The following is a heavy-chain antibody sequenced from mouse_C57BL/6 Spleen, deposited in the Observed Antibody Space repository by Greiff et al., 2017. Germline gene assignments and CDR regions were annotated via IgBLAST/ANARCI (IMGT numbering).Heavy chain of an antibody. V-gene: IGHV5-4*01. J-gene: IGHJ4*01. D-gene: IGHD1-1*01. CDR1: GFTFSSYA. Sequence: VQLMESGGGLVKPGGSLKLSCAASGFTFSSYAMSWVRQTPEKRLEWVATISDGGSYTYYPDNVKGRFTISRDNAKNNLYLQMSHLKSEDTAMYYCARGSPLRYAMDYWGQGTSVTVSS. CDR3: ARGSPLRYAMDY. CDR2: ISDGGSYT.